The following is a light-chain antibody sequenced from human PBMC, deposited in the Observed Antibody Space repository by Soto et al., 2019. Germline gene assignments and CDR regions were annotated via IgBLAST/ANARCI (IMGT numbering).Light chain of an antibody. Sequence: DIPMTQSPSSLSASVEDRVTITCRASQRISSYLNWYQQKPGKAPKLLIYAASSLQSGVPSRFSGSGSGTDFTLTISSLQPEDFATYYCQQSYITPWTFGQGTKVEVK. CDR3: QQSYITPWT. J-gene: IGKJ1*01. CDR1: QRISSY. V-gene: IGKV1-39*01. CDR2: AAS.